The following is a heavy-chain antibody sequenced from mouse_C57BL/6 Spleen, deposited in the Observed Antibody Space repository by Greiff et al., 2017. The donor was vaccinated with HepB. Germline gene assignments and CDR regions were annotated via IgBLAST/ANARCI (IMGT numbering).Heavy chain of an antibody. CDR3: ARDLIRYAMDY. CDR2: ISDGGSYT. Sequence: EVKLVESGGGLVKPGGSLKLSCAASGFTFSSYAMSWVRQTPEKRLEWVATISDGGSYTYYPDNVKGRFTISRDNAKNNLYLQMSHLKSEDTAMYYCARDLIRYAMDYWGQGTSVTVSS. D-gene: IGHD2-4*01. CDR1: GFTFSSYA. V-gene: IGHV5-4*01. J-gene: IGHJ4*01.